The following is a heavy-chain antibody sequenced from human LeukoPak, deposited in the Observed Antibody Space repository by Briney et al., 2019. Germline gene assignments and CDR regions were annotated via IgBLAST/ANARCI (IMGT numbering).Heavy chain of an antibody. V-gene: IGHV1-2*02. CDR2: INPNSGGT. D-gene: IGHD2-15*01. Sequence: ASVKVSCKASGYTFTDYYMHWVRQAPGQGLEWMGWINPNSGGTNYAQKFQGRVTMTRDTPITTAYMELSRLKSDDTAVYYCATVRDIVVGGGPYYFDYWGQGTPVTVSS. J-gene: IGHJ4*02. CDR1: GYTFTDYY. CDR3: ATVRDIVVGGGPYYFDY.